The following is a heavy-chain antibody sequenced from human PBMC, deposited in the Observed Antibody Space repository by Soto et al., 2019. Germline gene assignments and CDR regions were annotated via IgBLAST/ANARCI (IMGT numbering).Heavy chain of an antibody. J-gene: IGHJ5*02. CDR3: AKQGGKYGIRSFDP. CDR1: GGSISSDSYY. CDR2: ISYSGST. Sequence: TLSLTCTVSGGSISSDSYYWGWIRQSPEKGLEWIASISYSGSTYYNPTLKSRLIISVDTSKSQFSLKLSSVTAADTAVYYCAKQGGKYGIRSFDPWGQGTLVTVSS. D-gene: IGHD1-1*01. V-gene: IGHV4-39*01.